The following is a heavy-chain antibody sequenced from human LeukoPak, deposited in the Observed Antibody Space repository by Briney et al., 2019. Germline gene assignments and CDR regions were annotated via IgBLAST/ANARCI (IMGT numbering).Heavy chain of an antibody. V-gene: IGHV3-30*01. CDR1: GFTSSSYA. CDR2: ISYDGSNK. Sequence: QPGRSLRLSCAASGFTSSSYAMHWVRQAPGKGLEWVAVISYDGSNKYYADSVKGRFAISRDDSKNTLYLQMNSPRAEDTAVYYCARGSAYYYHSSGYSPFDYWGQGTLVTVSS. J-gene: IGHJ4*02. CDR3: ARGSAYYYHSSGYSPFDY. D-gene: IGHD3-22*01.